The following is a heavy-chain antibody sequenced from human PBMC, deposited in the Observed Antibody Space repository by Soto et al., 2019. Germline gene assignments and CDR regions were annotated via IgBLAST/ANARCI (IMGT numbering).Heavy chain of an antibody. D-gene: IGHD5-18*01. Sequence: ASVKVSCKASGYTFTSYAMHWVRQAPGQRLEWMGWINAGNGNTKYSQKFQGRVTITRDTSASTAYMELSSLRSEDTAVYYCARGTAMAGYFDYWGQGTLVTVSS. CDR2: INAGNGNT. V-gene: IGHV1-3*01. CDR1: GYTFTSYA. CDR3: ARGTAMAGYFDY. J-gene: IGHJ4*02.